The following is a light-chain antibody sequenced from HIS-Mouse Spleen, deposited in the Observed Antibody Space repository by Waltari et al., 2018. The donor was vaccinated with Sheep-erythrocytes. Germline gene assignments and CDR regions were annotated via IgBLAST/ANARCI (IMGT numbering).Light chain of an antibody. Sequence: QSALTQPASVSGSPGQSITISCTGPSSDVGGYNYVSWYQQHPGKAPKLMIYEVSNRPSGVSNRFSGSKSGNTASLTISGLKAEDEADYYCSSYTSSSTYVFGTGTKVTVL. CDR3: SSYTSSSTYV. V-gene: IGLV2-14*01. CDR1: SSDVGGYNY. J-gene: IGLJ1*01. CDR2: EVS.